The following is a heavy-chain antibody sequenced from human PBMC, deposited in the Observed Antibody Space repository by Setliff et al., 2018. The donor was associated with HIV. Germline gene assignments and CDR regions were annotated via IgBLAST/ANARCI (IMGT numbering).Heavy chain of an antibody. Sequence: GGSLRLSCAASGFNFRTYSMNWVRQAPGKGLEWVSLIEWHGGRTFYADSVEGRFTISRDNTENSLYLQMHSLRPDDTAFYYCVKTTGSVLGTYYFDLWGQGTLVTVSS. CDR2: IEWHGGRT. J-gene: IGHJ4*02. CDR3: VKTTGSVLGTYYFDL. CDR1: GFNFRTYS. V-gene: IGHV3-43*01. D-gene: IGHD3-16*01.